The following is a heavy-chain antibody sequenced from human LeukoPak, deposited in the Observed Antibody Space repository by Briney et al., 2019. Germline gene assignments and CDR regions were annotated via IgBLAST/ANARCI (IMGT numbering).Heavy chain of an antibody. CDR2: IYHSGST. D-gene: IGHD3-22*01. CDR3: ARGQGGDYYDTSGFYFDF. Sequence: PSETLPLTCAVSGGSISSGGYSWSWIRQPPGKGLEWIGYIYHSGSTYYSPSLKSRVTISVDKSKNQFSLKLSSVTAADTAVYYCARGQGGDYYDTSGFYFDFWGRGTPVIVSS. J-gene: IGHJ4*02. CDR1: GGSISSGGYS. V-gene: IGHV4-30-2*01.